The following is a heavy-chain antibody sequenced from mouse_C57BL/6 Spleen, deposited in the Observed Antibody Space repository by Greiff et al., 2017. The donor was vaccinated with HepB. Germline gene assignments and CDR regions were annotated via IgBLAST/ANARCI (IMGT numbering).Heavy chain of an antibody. J-gene: IGHJ2*01. V-gene: IGHV14-4*01. CDR1: GFNIKDDY. CDR2: IDPENGDT. CDR3: TTLGLTTVVATGDY. D-gene: IGHD1-1*01. Sequence: VQLKESGAELVRPGASVKLSCTASGFNIKDDYMHWVKQRPEQGLEWIGWIDPENGDTEYASKFQGKATITADTSSNTAYLQLSSLTSEDTAVYYCTTLGLTTVVATGDYWGQGTTLTVSS.